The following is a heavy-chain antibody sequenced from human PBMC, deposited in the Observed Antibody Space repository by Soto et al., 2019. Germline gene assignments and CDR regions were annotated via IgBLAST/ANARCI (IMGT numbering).Heavy chain of an antibody. Sequence: QVQLVQSGAEVKKPGASVKVSCKTSGYTFTNYDINWVRQATGQGLGWMGWMNPNSGNTGSTQKCQGKITITRDTSIGTAYMELTSLRSEDTAVYYCARVWGTIVYWGQGTLVTVSS. J-gene: IGHJ4*02. CDR3: ARVWGTIVY. CDR2: MNPNSGNT. D-gene: IGHD3-16*01. CDR1: GYTFTNYD. V-gene: IGHV1-8*01.